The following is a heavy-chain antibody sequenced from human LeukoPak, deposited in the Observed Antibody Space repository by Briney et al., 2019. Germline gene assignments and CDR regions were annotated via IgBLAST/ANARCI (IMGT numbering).Heavy chain of an antibody. J-gene: IGHJ4*02. CDR3: ARVWGYCSSTSCSTFDY. Sequence: SQTLSLTCTVSGGSISSGDYYWSWIRQPPGKGLEWIGYIYYSGSTYYNPSLKSRVTISVDTSKNQFSLKLSSVTAADTAVYYCARVWGYCSSTSCSTFDYWGQGTLVTVSS. CDR1: GGSISSGDYY. CDR2: IYYSGST. D-gene: IGHD2-2*02. V-gene: IGHV4-30-4*08.